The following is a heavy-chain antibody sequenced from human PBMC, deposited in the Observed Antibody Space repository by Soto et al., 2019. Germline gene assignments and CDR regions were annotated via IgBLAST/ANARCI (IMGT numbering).Heavy chain of an antibody. D-gene: IGHD4-17*01. Sequence: GASVKVSCKASGYTFTSYDMHWVRQAPGQGLEWMGIINPSGGSTSYAQKFQGGVTMTRDTSTSTVYMELSSLRSEDTAVYYCARGADYGGTYYYYYGMDVWGQGTTVTVSS. V-gene: IGHV1-46*01. CDR2: INPSGGST. CDR3: ARGADYGGTYYYYYGMDV. J-gene: IGHJ6*02. CDR1: GYTFTSYD.